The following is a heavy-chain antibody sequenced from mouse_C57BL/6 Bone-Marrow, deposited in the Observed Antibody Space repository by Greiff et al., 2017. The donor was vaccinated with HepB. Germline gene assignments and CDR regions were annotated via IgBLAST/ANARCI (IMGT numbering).Heavy chain of an antibody. V-gene: IGHV1-18*01. CDR2: INPNNGGT. J-gene: IGHJ4*01. CDR1: GYTFTDYN. Sequence: EVQLQESGPELVKPGASVKIPCKASGYTFTDYNMDWVKQSHGKSLEWIGDINPNNGGTIYNQKFKGKATLTVDKSSSTAYMELRSLTSEDTAVYYCARNHYGNHYAMDYWGQGTSVTVSS. CDR3: ARNHYGNHYAMDY. D-gene: IGHD2-1*01.